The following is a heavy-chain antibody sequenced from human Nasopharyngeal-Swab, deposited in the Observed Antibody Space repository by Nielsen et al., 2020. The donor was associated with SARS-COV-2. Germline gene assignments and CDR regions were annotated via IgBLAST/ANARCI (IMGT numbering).Heavy chain of an antibody. J-gene: IGHJ6*01. CDR1: GGSISGYF. Sequence: SETLSLTCSVSGGSISGYFLSWIRQPAGEGLEWIGRVYTSGSTNYNPSLKSRVTISIDMSKNQFSLELRSVTAEDTAFYYCARSGTTKYGLDVWGQGTTVIVSS. CDR3: ARSGTTKYGLDV. V-gene: IGHV4-4*07. CDR2: VYTSGST. D-gene: IGHD1-1*01.